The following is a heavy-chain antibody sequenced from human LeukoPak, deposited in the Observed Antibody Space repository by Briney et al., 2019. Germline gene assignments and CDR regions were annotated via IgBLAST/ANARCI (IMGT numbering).Heavy chain of an antibody. V-gene: IGHV1-18*04. Sequence: ASVKVSCKASGYTFTGYYMHWVRQAPGQGLEWMGWISAYNGNTNYAQKLQGRVTMTTDTSTSTAYMELRSLRSDDTAVYYCARDVAGRQWLTFDYWGQGTLVTVSS. D-gene: IGHD3-22*01. J-gene: IGHJ4*02. CDR1: GYTFTGYY. CDR3: ARDVAGRQWLTFDY. CDR2: ISAYNGNT.